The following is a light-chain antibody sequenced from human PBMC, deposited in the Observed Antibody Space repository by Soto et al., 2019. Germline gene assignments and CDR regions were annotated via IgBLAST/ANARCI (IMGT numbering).Light chain of an antibody. CDR3: CSYAGGSTVL. Sequence: QSVLTQPASVSGSPGQSITMSCTGTSSDVGNYNFVSWYQQPPGKAPKLIIYEVTKRPSGVSSRFSASKSGNTASLTISGLQAEDEALYHCCSYAGGSTVLFGGGTQLTVL. CDR1: SSDVGNYNF. V-gene: IGLV2-23*02. J-gene: IGLJ3*02. CDR2: EVT.